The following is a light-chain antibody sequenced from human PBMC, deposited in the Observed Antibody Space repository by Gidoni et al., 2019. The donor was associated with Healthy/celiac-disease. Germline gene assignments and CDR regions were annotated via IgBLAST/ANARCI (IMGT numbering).Light chain of an antibody. Sequence: EIQLTQSPATLSLSPGERATLSCRASQSVSSYLAWYQQKPGQAPRLLIYDASNRATGIPARFSGSGSGTDFTLTISSLEPEDFAVYYCQQRSNWPPYTFGHGTKLEIK. J-gene: IGKJ2*01. CDR3: QQRSNWPPYT. V-gene: IGKV3-11*01. CDR2: DAS. CDR1: QSVSSY.